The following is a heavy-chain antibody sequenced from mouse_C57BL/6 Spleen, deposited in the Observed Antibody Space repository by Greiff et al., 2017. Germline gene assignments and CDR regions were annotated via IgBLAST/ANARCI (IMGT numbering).Heavy chain of an antibody. CDR2: IAPSDSET. D-gene: IGHD1-1*01. J-gene: IGHJ4*01. CDR3: ARGDYYGSSTYAMDY. CDR1: SYTFTSYW. V-gene: IGHV1-52*01. Sequence: QVQLQQSGAELVRPGSSVKLSCKASSYTFTSYWMHWVKQRPIQGLEWIGNIAPSDSETPYNQKFKDKATLTVAKSSSTAYMQLSSLTSEDSAVYYCARGDYYGSSTYAMDYWGQGTSVTGSS.